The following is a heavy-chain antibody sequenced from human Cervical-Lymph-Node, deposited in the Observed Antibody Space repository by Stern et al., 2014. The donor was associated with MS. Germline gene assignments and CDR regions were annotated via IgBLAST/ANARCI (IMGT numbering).Heavy chain of an antibody. CDR1: GGTSNRHG. CDR3: ARRGSARRGSGWLDP. Sequence: QVQLVESGAEVKKPGSSVKVSCKASGGTSNRHGISWVRQAPGQGLELMGRIIPVLSTNNYAQKFQGRVTITEDESTSTTYMELSSLRYEDTAVYYCARRGSARRGSGWLDPWGQGTLVTVPS. J-gene: IGHJ5*02. V-gene: IGHV1-69*01. CDR2: IIPVLSTN. D-gene: IGHD3-10*01.